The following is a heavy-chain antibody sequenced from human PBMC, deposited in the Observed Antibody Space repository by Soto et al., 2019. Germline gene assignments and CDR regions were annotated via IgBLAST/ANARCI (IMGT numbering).Heavy chain of an antibody. CDR2: IYHSGST. CDR3: ARVWFTNWFDP. CDR1: GYSISSGYY. V-gene: IGHV4-38-2*01. J-gene: IGHJ5*02. D-gene: IGHD3-10*01. Sequence: ETLSLTCAVSGYSISSGYYWGWIRQPPGKGLEWIGSIYHSGSTYYNPSLKSRVTISVDTSKNQFSLKLSSVTAADTAVYYCARVWFTNWFDPWGQGTLVTVSS.